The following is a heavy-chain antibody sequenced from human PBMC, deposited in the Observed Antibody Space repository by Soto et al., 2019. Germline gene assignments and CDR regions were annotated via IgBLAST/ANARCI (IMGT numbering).Heavy chain of an antibody. J-gene: IGHJ4*02. Sequence: QVQLVQSGAEVRKPGASVKVSCEAFGYTFTSYDIYWVRQATGQGLEWMGWINPNTGNSAYAQKFQGRVTVTSDTSINTVHMELSSLRSEDTAVYYCARRAETNGWNGFGADKYYFDFWGQGTLVTVSS. CDR1: GYTFTSYD. V-gene: IGHV1-8*01. CDR3: ARRAETNGWNGFGADKYYFDF. D-gene: IGHD1-1*01. CDR2: INPNTGNS.